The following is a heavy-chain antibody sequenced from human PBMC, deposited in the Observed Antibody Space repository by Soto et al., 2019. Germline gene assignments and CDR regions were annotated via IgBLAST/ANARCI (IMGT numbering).Heavy chain of an antibody. CDR3: AKNLNYYYYYGMDV. CDR1: GFTFSSYG. V-gene: IGHV3-30*18. J-gene: IGHJ6*02. Sequence: HPVGSLRLSCAASGFTFSSYGVHWVRQAPGKGLEWVAFISFDASNKYYEDSVKGRFTISRDNSKNTLYLQMSSLSAEDTGVYYCAKNLNYYYYYGMDVWGQGTTVTVSS. CDR2: ISFDASNK.